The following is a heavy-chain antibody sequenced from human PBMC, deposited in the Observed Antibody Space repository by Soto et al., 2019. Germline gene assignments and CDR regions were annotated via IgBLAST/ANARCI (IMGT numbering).Heavy chain of an antibody. CDR3: AKGGGYCSIGSCRTDY. CDR1: GFIFRSYG. Sequence: VRLVESGGGVVQPGRSLRLSCAASGFIFRSYGMHWVRQAPGKGLEWVAAIAYDGADTYYLDSVKGRFTISRDNSKDTLHLQMNSLRVEDTAVYYCAKGGGYCSIGSCRTDYWGQGTLVTVSS. V-gene: IGHV3-30*18. D-gene: IGHD2-15*01. CDR2: IAYDGADT. J-gene: IGHJ4*02.